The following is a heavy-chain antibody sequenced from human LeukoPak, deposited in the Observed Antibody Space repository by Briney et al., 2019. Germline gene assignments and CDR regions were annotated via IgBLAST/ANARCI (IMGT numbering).Heavy chain of an antibody. CDR1: GGTFSSYA. J-gene: IGHJ4*02. CDR2: IIPILGIV. V-gene: IGHV1-69*04. Sequence: SVKVSCKASGGTFSSYAIIWVRQAPGQGLEWMGRIIPILGIVNYAQKFQGRVTITADKSTSTAYMELSSLRSEDTAVYYCARDRGYSYGPNFDYWGQGTLVTVSS. D-gene: IGHD5-18*01. CDR3: ARDRGYSYGPNFDY.